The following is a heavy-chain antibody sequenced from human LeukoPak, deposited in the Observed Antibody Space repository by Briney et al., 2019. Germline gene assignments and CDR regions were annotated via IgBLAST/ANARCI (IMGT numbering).Heavy chain of an antibody. CDR1: GGSFSGYY. CDR2: LNHSGST. D-gene: IGHD6-19*01. CDR3: ARHLGYYSGWRYYFDY. V-gene: IGHV4-34*01. Sequence: SETLSLTCAVYGGSFSGYYWSWIRQPPGKGLEWIGELNHSGSTNYNPSLKSRVAISVDTSKNQFSLKLSSVTAADTAVYSCARHLGYYSGWRYYFDYWGQGTLVTVSS. J-gene: IGHJ4*02.